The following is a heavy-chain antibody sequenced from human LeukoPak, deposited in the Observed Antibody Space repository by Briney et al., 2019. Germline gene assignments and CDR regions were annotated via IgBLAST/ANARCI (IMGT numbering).Heavy chain of an antibody. D-gene: IGHD3-10*01. J-gene: IGHJ5*02. CDR1: SVSLTNYY. CDR2: IFFSGTT. V-gene: IGHV4-59*01. Sequence: PSETLSLTCTVSSVSLTNYYWSWIRQPPGKGLEWIGYIFFSGTTNYNPSLKSRVTISVDTSKNQFSLKMTSVTAADTAVYYCARDVLSFGVNWFDPWGQGTLVTVSS. CDR3: ARDVLSFGVNWFDP.